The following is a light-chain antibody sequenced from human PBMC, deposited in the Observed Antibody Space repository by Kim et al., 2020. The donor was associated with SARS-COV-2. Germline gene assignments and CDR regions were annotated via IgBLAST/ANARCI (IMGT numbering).Light chain of an antibody. V-gene: IGLV1-47*01. CDR3: AARDDSLSGYV. CDR1: SSNIGSHS. CDR2: RND. J-gene: IGLJ1*01. Sequence: GQRVTISCSGSSSNIGSHSVYWYQQFPGTAPKRLIYRNDQRPSGVPDRFSGAKSGTSASLAISGLRSAEEADYYCAARDDSLSGYVFGAGTKVTVL.